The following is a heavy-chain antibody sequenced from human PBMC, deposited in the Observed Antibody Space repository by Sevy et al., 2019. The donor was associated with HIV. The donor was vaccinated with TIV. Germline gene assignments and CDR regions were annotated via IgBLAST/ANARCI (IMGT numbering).Heavy chain of an antibody. D-gene: IGHD2-2*02. CDR3: ARAAYCGSTTSCYIDY. V-gene: IGHV3-21*01. CDR1: GFTFSTYT. J-gene: IGHJ4*02. Sequence: GGSLRLSCAASGFTFSTYTMNWVRQAPGKGLEWVSSISSSSSYIYYADSVKGRFTISRDNAKNSLYLQMNSLRVEDTPVYYCARAAYCGSTTSCYIDYWGQGTLVTVSS. CDR2: ISSSSSYI.